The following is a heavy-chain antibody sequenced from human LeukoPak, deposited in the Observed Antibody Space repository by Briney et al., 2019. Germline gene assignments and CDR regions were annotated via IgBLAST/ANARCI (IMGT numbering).Heavy chain of an antibody. CDR3: ATSGWYGYYYFDY. Sequence: GGSLRLSCTASGFTFGDYAMSWFRQAPGKGLEWVSYISSSGSTIYYADSVKGRFTISRDNAKNSLYLQMNSLRAEDTAVYYCATSGWYGYYYFDYWGQGTLVTVSS. V-gene: IGHV3-11*04. D-gene: IGHD6-19*01. J-gene: IGHJ4*02. CDR1: GFTFGDYA. CDR2: ISSSGSTI.